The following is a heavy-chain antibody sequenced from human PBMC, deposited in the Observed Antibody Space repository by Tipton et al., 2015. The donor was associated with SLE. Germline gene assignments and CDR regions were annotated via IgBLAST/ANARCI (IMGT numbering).Heavy chain of an antibody. V-gene: IGHV4-38-2*02. CDR3: ARDKSSHSKYILDY. CDR1: SYSITNTYY. Sequence: TLSLTCSVSSYSITNTYYWGWIRQPPGKGLEWIGSFAHSGSTFYNPSLKSRVSISTDTSKNEFSLRLTSVTAADTAVYYCARDKSSHSKYILDYWGQGTLVTVSS. CDR2: FAHSGST. J-gene: IGHJ4*02. D-gene: IGHD3-3*02.